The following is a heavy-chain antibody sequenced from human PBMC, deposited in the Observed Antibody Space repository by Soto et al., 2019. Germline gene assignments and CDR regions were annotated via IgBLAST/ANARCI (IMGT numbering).Heavy chain of an antibody. CDR3: ARDAIPPWRLQDCTNGVCPYGMDV. Sequence: PGGSLRLSCAASGFTFSSYSMNWVRQAPGKGLEWVSSISSSSSSYIYYADSVKGRFTISRDNAKNSLYLQMNSLRAEDTAVYYCARDAIPPWRLQDCTNGVCPYGMDVWGQGTTVTVSS. CDR2: ISSSSSSYI. J-gene: IGHJ6*02. D-gene: IGHD2-8*01. V-gene: IGHV3-21*01. CDR1: GFTFSSYS.